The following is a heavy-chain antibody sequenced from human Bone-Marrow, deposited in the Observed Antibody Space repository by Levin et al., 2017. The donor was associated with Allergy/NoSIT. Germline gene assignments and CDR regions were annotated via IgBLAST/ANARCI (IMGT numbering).Heavy chain of an antibody. CDR3: ARGIMTIAY. CDR2: IHASGNT. J-gene: IGHJ4*02. Sequence: SETLSLTCTVSGGSLSSGDYYYNWVRQPPGKGLEWIGYIHASGNTYYNPSLKSRFSISVDASQNRFSLKVMSVTAADTAVYYCARGIMTIAYWGQGILVTVSS. V-gene: IGHV4-30-4*01. CDR1: GGSLSSGDYY.